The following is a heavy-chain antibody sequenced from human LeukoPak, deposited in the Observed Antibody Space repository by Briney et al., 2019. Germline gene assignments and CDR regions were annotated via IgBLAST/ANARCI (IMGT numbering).Heavy chain of an antibody. Sequence: FXXXAXXWVXXXPXXXXXXXXXXXXILGIANYAQKFQGRVTITADKSTSTAYMELSSPRSEDTAVYYCARNMFGWFGELLGHDAFDIWGQGTMVTVSS. J-gene: IGHJ3*02. CDR3: ARNMFGWFGELLGHDAFDI. D-gene: IGHD3-10*01. V-gene: IGHV1-69*04. CDR1: FXXXA. CDR2: XXXILGIA.